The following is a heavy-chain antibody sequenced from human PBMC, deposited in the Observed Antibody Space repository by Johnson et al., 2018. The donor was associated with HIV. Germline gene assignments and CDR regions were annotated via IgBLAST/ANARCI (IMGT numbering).Heavy chain of an antibody. CDR3: ALISAAAGSDDAFDI. CDR2: ISANGGST. V-gene: IGHV3-23*04. J-gene: IGHJ3*02. CDR1: GFTFRNYD. D-gene: IGHD6-13*01. Sequence: QLVESGGGVVRPGGSLRLSCAASGFTFRNYDINWVRQAPGKGLEWVSAISANGGSTYYAYSVKGRFTISRDNAKNSLSLQMISLRAEDTAIYYCALISAAAGSDDAFDIWGQGTMVTVSS.